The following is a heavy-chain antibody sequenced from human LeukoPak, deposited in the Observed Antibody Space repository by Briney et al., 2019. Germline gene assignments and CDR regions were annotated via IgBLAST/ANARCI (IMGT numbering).Heavy chain of an antibody. CDR2: IWYDGSNK. D-gene: IGHD3-10*01. CDR3: ARGTFVRGANPWYFDY. V-gene: IGHV3-33*01. Sequence: GGSLRLSCVTSGFSLTDFGVHWVRQAPGKGLDWVAVIWYDGSNKQYADSVKGRFTISRDISKNTVRLQLNSLRADDTAVYYCARGTFVRGANPWYFDYWGQGTLVTVSS. CDR1: GFSLTDFG. J-gene: IGHJ4*02.